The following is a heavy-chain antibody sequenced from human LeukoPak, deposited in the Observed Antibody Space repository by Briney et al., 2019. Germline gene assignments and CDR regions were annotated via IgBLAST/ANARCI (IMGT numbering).Heavy chain of an antibody. J-gene: IGHJ4*02. D-gene: IGHD3-22*01. CDR3: ARDGYDSSGYFDY. CDR2: IYYSGST. CDR1: GGSISSGGYY. Sequence: ASETLSLTCTVSGGSISSGGYYWSWIRQHPGKGLEWIGYIYYSGSTYYNPSLKSRVTISVDTSKNQFSLKLSSVTAADTAVYYCARDGYDSSGYFDYWGQGTLVTVSS. V-gene: IGHV4-31*03.